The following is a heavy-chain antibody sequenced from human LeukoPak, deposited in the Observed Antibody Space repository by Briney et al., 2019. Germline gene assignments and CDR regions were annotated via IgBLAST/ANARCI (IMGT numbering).Heavy chain of an antibody. J-gene: IGHJ4*02. D-gene: IGHD3-3*02. Sequence: PSETLSLTCTVSGGSISSSSYYWGWIRQPPGKGLEWIGSIYYSGSTYYNPSLKSRVTISVDTSKNQFSLKLSSVTAADTAVYYCARKSRVFSKFDYWGQGTLVTVSS. CDR1: GGSISSSSYY. V-gene: IGHV4-39*07. CDR3: ARKSRVFSKFDY. CDR2: IYYSGST.